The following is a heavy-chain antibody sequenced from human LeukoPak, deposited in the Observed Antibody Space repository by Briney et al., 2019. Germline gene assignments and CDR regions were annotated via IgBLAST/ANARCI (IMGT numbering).Heavy chain of an antibody. CDR3: ARDRVGSGWPRPYYFEF. CDR1: GYTFTGYY. J-gene: IGHJ4*02. V-gene: IGHV1-2*02. D-gene: IGHD6-19*01. Sequence: SVKVSCKPSGYTFTGYYMHWVRQAPGQGLEWMGWISPNTGATMYAQKFQGRVTLTRDTSIDTGYMELSSLRSDDTAVYYCARDRVGSGWPRPYYFEFWGQGSLVSVSS. CDR2: ISPNTGAT.